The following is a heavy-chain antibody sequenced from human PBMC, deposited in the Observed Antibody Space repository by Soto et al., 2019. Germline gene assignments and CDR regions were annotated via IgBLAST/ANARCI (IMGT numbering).Heavy chain of an antibody. CDR3: ARLPLESGHTVIQYYYYGMDV. V-gene: IGHV5-10-1*01. CDR2: IDPSDSYT. J-gene: IGHJ6*02. Sequence: GESLKISCKGSGYSFTSYWISWVRQIPWKGLEWMGRIDPSDSYTNYSPSFQGHVTISADKSISTAYLQWSSLKASDTAMYYCARLPLESGHTVIQYYYYGMDVWGQGTTVTVSS. D-gene: IGHD2-21*01. CDR1: GYSFTSYW.